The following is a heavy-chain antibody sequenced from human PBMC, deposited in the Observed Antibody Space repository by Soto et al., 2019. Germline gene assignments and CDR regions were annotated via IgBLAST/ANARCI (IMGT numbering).Heavy chain of an antibody. CDR2: IYYSGST. CDR3: ARDCSGGSCYHNWFDP. CDR1: GGSISSGDYY. V-gene: IGHV4-30-4*01. J-gene: IGHJ5*02. Sequence: QVQLQESGPGLVKPSQTLSLTCTVSGGSISSGDYYWSWIRQPPGKGLEWIGYIYYSGSTYYNPSLKSRVTISVDTSKNQFSLKLSSVTAADTAVYYCARDCSGGSCYHNWFDPWGQGTLVTVSS. D-gene: IGHD2-15*01.